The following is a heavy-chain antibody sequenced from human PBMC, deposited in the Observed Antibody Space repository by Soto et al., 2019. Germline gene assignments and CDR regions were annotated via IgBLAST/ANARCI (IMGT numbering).Heavy chain of an antibody. D-gene: IGHD6-6*01. V-gene: IGHV3-11*06. Sequence: GGSLRLSCAASGFMFSDYYMSWVRQAPGKGLQWVSYISSSGRYTMYADGMKGRFTISRDNAKKSLDLQMNSLRSDDTAVYYYTHSSSLHFDYWGQGTLVTVSS. CDR3: THSSSLHFDY. J-gene: IGHJ4*02. CDR1: GFMFSDYY. CDR2: ISSSGRYT.